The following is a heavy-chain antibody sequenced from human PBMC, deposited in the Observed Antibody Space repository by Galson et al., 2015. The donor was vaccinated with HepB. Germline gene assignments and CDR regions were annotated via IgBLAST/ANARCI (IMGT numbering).Heavy chain of an antibody. Sequence: SLRLSCAASGFSFSDYYMSWIRQAPGKGLEWVSYISSSTSYTNYADSVKGRFTISRDNAKNSLYLQINSLRAEDTAAYYCARDTAGRPADYWGQGTLLTVSS. CDR2: ISSSTSYT. V-gene: IGHV3-11*06. J-gene: IGHJ4*02. D-gene: IGHD6-6*01. CDR3: ARDTAGRPADY. CDR1: GFSFSDYY.